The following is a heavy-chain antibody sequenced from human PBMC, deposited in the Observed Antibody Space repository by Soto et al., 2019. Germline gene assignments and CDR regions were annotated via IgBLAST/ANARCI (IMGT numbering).Heavy chain of an antibody. D-gene: IGHD6-19*01. CDR3: ARGPWLVGDVTSLEY. CDR1: GFTFSSYA. CDR2: ISGSGGST. V-gene: IGHV3-23*01. Sequence: GGSLRLSCAASGFTFSSYAMSWVRQAPGKGLEWVSAISGSGGSTYYADSVKGRFTISRDNSKNTLLLEMNSLSAEDTAVYYCARGPWLVGDVTSLEYWGQGTQVTVSS. J-gene: IGHJ4*02.